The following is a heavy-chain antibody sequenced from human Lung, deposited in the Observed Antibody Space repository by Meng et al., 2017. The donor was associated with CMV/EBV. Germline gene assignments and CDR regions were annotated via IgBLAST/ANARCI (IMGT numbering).Heavy chain of an antibody. V-gene: IGHV1-8*01. D-gene: IGHD3-22*01. CDR1: GYTFTSYD. Sequence: ASVKVSCKASGYTFTSYDINWVRQATGQGLEWMGWINPNSGNTYYAPSLQGRVTMTRITSINTAYMELSSLRSEDTAVYYCVRGCDSTGCVDYWGQGTLVTVDS. CDR3: VRGCDSTGCVDY. J-gene: IGHJ4*02. CDR2: INPNSGNT.